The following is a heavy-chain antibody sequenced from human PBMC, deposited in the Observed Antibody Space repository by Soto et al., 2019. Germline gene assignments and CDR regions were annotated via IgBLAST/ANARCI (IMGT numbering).Heavy chain of an antibody. CDR3: AKGDAQTLVVVVAAFDY. V-gene: IGHV3-23*01. CDR1: GFTFSSYA. D-gene: IGHD2-15*01. Sequence: GGSLRLSCAASGFTFSSYAMSWVRQAPGKGLEWVSAIRGRGGSTYYADSVKGRFTISRDNSKNTLYLQMNSLRAEDTAVYYCAKGDAQTLVVVVAAFDYWGQGTLVTVSS. CDR2: IRGRGGST. J-gene: IGHJ4*02.